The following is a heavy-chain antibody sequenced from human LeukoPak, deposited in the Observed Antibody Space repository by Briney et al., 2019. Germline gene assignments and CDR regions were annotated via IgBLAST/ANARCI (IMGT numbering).Heavy chain of an antibody. Sequence: SETLSLTCTVSGGSISSGDYYWSWIRQPPGKGLEWIGYIYYSGSTYYNPSLKSRVTISVDTSKNQFSLKLSSVTAADTAVYYCARARYFDWSAYYFDYWGQGTLVTVSS. CDR2: IYYSGST. CDR3: ARARYFDWSAYYFDY. D-gene: IGHD3-9*01. J-gene: IGHJ4*02. CDR1: GGSISSGDYY. V-gene: IGHV4-30-4*01.